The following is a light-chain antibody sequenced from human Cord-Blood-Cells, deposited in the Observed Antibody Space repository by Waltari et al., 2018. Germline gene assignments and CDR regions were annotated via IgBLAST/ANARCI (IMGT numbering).Light chain of an antibody. CDR1: SSDVGGYNY. J-gene: IGLJ3*02. V-gene: IGLV2-8*01. Sequence: QSALTQPPSASGSPGQSVTISCTGTSSDVGGYNYVSWYQQHPGKAPKRMIYEVSKRPSGVPDRCSGSKAGNTASLTVSGLQAEDEADYYCSSYAGSNNLVFGGGTKLTVL. CDR2: EVS. CDR3: SSYAGSNNLV.